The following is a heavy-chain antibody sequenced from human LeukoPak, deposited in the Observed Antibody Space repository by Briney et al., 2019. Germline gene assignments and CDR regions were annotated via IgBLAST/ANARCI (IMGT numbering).Heavy chain of an antibody. CDR1: GLTLNNYW. V-gene: IGHV3-7*01. CDR3: ARAWSRVDAFDI. J-gene: IGHJ3*02. D-gene: IGHD2-8*02. CDR2: INQDGSEK. Sequence: GGSLRLSCAGSGLTLNNYWMSWVRRAPGKGLEWVANINQDGSEKYCVDSVKGRLTISRDNAKNSLFLQMDSLRAEDTAVYYCARAWSRVDAFDIWGQGTMVTVPS.